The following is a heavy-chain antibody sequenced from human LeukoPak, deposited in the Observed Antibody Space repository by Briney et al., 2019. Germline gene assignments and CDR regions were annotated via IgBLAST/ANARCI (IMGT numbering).Heavy chain of an antibody. CDR3: ARGPRGLDY. J-gene: IGHJ4*02. CDR1: GGSFSGYY. V-gene: IGHV4-34*01. CDR2: INHSGST. D-gene: IGHD3-10*01. Sequence: SETLSLTCAVYGGSFSGYYWSWIRQPPGKGLEWIGEINHSGSTNYNPSHKSRATISVDTSKNQFSLKLSSVTAADTAVYYCARGPRGLDYWGQGTLVTVSS.